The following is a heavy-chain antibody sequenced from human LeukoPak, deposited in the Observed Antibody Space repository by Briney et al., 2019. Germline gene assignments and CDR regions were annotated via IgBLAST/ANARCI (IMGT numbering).Heavy chain of an antibody. V-gene: IGHV4-59*01. D-gene: IGHD1-1*01. CDR1: GGSISSYY. CDR3: ARDGGTNYYYYYMDV. CDR2: IYYSGST. J-gene: IGHJ6*03. Sequence: SETLSLTCTVSGGSISSYYWSWIRQPPGKGLEWIGYIYYSGSTNYNPSPKSRVTISVDTSKNQFSLKLSSVTAADTAVYYCARDGGTNYYYYYMDVWGKGTTVTVSS.